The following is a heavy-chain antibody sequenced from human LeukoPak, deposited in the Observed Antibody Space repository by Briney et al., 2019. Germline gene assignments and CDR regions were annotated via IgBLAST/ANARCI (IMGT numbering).Heavy chain of an antibody. D-gene: IGHD3-22*01. CDR1: GGSFSGYY. Sequence: SETLSLTCAVYGGSFSGYYWSWIRQPPGKGLEWIGEINHSGSTNYNPSLKSRVTVSVDTSKNQSSLKLSSVTAADTAVYYCARHKYPYYYDSSGWSRGIPRAAFDIWGQGTMVTVSS. CDR3: ARHKYPYYYDSSGWSRGIPRAAFDI. V-gene: IGHV4-34*01. J-gene: IGHJ3*02. CDR2: INHSGST.